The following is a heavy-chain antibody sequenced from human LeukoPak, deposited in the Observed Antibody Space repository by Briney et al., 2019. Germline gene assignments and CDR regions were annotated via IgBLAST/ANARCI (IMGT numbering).Heavy chain of an antibody. V-gene: IGHV1-18*01. D-gene: IGHD3-3*01. Sequence: ASVKVSCKASGYTFTSYGISWVRQAPGQGLEWMGWISAYNGNTNYARKLQGRVTMTTDTSTSTAYMELRSLRSDDTAVYYCARGVTIFGVVKYFDYWGQGTLVTVSS. CDR2: ISAYNGNT. CDR3: ARGVTIFGVVKYFDY. CDR1: GYTFTSYG. J-gene: IGHJ4*02.